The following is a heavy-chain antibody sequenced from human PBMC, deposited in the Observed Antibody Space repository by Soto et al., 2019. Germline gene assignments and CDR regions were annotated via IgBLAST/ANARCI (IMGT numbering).Heavy chain of an antibody. J-gene: IGHJ5*02. V-gene: IGHV1-8*01. CDR3: ARGAYCSGGSCYFTWFDP. Sequence: RASVKVSCKASGYTFTSYDINWVRQATGQGLEWMGWMNPNSGNTGYAQKFQGRVTMTRNTSISTAYMELSSLRSEDTAVYYCARGAYCSGGSCYFTWFDPWGQGTLVTVSS. CDR2: MNPNSGNT. CDR1: GYTFTSYD. D-gene: IGHD2-15*01.